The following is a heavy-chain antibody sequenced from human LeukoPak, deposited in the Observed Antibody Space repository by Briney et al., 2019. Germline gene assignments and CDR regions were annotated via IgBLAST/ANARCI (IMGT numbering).Heavy chain of an antibody. J-gene: IGHJ4*02. Sequence: GESLKISCKASGYSFTSYLIAWVRQLSGKGLEWMGIIYPGDSDTRYSPSFQGQVTTSADKSISTAYLQWSSLKASDTAMYYCARRTYGGYGGGYDSWGQGTLVTVSS. CDR2: IYPGDSDT. V-gene: IGHV5-51*01. CDR3: ARRTYGGYGGGYDS. CDR1: GYSFTSYL. D-gene: IGHD5-12*01.